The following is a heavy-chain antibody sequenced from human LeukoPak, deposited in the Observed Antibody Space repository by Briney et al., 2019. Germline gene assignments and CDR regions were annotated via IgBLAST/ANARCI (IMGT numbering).Heavy chain of an antibody. CDR3: ARLTPGYYDFWSGQRPFDF. CDR2: INPTSGGT. CDR1: GYTFTGYY. Sequence: ASVKVSCKPSGYTFTGYYMHCVRQAPGPGLEWMGRINPTSGGTNSAQKFQGRVTIPRDTSISTAYMELSRLRSDDRAVCYCARLTPGYYDFWSGQRPFDFWGQETLVTVSS. D-gene: IGHD3-3*01. V-gene: IGHV1-2*06. J-gene: IGHJ4*02.